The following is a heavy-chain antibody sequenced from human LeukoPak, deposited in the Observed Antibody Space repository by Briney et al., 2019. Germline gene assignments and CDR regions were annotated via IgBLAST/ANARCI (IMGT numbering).Heavy chain of an antibody. Sequence: GGSLRLSCAASGFTFDDHGMSWVRQAPGKGLEWVSGIKWDGGRTGYADSVKGRFTISRDNAKKSLYLQMNSLRAEDTAVYYCARDLYRIVVVPHYFDYWGQGTLVTVSS. J-gene: IGHJ4*02. D-gene: IGHD3-22*01. V-gene: IGHV3-20*04. CDR1: GFTFDDHG. CDR2: IKWDGGRT. CDR3: ARDLYRIVVVPHYFDY.